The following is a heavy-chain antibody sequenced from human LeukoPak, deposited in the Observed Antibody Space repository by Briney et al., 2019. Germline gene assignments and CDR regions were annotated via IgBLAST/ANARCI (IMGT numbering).Heavy chain of an antibody. D-gene: IGHD1-26*01. V-gene: IGHV4-34*01. CDR2: INHYERT. CDR3: ARVGRTGYSGSHHFDY. CDR1: GGSFSDKY. J-gene: IGHJ4*02. Sequence: SETLSRTCAVYGGSFSDKYWSGIRQPPGKGLEWIGEINHYERTGYNPSLKSRVTISIDTSKNQFSLKLSSVTAADTAVYYCARVGRTGYSGSHHFDYWGQGTLVTVSS.